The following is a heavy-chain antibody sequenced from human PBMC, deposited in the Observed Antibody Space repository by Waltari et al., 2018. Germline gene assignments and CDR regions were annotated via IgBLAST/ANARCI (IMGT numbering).Heavy chain of an antibody. CDR3: ESFGYYYDSSGHSYYMDV. Sequence: EVQLVESGGGLVQPGGSLRLSCAASGFTFSDHYMDWVRQAPGKGREWVGRTRNKANSYTTEYAASVKGRFTISRDDSKNSLYLQMNSLKTEDTAVYYCESFGYYYDSSGHSYYMDVWGKGTTVTVSS. CDR1: GFTFSDHY. CDR2: TRNKANSYTT. J-gene: IGHJ6*03. D-gene: IGHD3-22*01. V-gene: IGHV3-72*01.